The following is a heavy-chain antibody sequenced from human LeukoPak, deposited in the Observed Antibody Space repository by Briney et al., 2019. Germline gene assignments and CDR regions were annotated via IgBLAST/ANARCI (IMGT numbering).Heavy chain of an antibody. CDR2: INPNGGST. D-gene: IGHD1-26*01. CDR1: GYTFTSYY. CDR3: ARDPSGSWQWFDY. Sequence: ASVKVSCKASGYTFTSYYMHWVRQAPGQGLEWMGVINPNGGSTTYAQKFQGRATMTRDRSTTTVYMELSSLRSEDTAVYYCARDPSGSWQWFDYWGQGTLVTVSS. J-gene: IGHJ4*02. V-gene: IGHV1-46*01.